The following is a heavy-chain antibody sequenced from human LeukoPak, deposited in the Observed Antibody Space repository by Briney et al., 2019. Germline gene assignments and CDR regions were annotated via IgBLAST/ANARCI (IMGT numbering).Heavy chain of an antibody. J-gene: IGHJ4*01. V-gene: IGHV3-9*01. CDR3: ARFGSGMVFFYFDF. Sequence: GGSLRLSCAASGFTFDEYAMHWVRQAPGKGLEWVSSITWNSGSVGYADSVKGRFTISRDNAKKSVYLHTNSLRAEDTALYYCARFGSGMVFFYFDFWGHGTLVTVSS. D-gene: IGHD3-10*01. CDR2: ITWNSGSV. CDR1: GFTFDEYA.